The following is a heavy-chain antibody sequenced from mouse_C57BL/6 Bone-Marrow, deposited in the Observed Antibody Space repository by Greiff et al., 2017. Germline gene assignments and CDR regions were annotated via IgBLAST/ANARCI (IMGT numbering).Heavy chain of an antibody. Sequence: EVPLVESGGGLVKPGGSLKPSCAASGFTFSSYTMSWVRQTPEKRLGWVATISGGGGNTYYPDSVKGRFTISRDNAKNTLYLQMSSLRSEDTALYYCARQIYYGGFAYWGQGTLGTVSA. D-gene: IGHD1-1*01. CDR3: ARQIYYGGFAY. J-gene: IGHJ3*01. CDR2: ISGGGGNT. V-gene: IGHV5-9*01. CDR1: GFTFSSYT.